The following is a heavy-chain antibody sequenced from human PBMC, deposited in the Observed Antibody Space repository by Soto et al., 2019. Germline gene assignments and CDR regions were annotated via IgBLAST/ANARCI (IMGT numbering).Heavy chain of an antibody. CDR3: ARDSTVTSDHTYYYFGMDV. Sequence: ASVDPSSSSRGFTIGCHAMHCARQAPGPRLDWLGIMNPSGGSTSYAQKFQGRITMTRDTSMSTVYMELSSLRSEDTAVYYCARDSTVTSDHTYYYFGMDVWGQAITVSVSS. V-gene: IGHV1-46*01. D-gene: IGHD4-4*01. J-gene: IGHJ6*02. CDR2: MNPSGGST. CDR1: GFTIGCHA.